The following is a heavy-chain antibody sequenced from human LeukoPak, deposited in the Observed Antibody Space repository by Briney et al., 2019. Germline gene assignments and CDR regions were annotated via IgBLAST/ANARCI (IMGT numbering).Heavy chain of an antibody. D-gene: IGHD3-10*01. CDR1: GFTFSNYG. Sequence: PGGSLRLSCVASGFTFSNYGMSWVRQTPGKGLEWVSGISGSGGSTYYADSVKGRFTISRDNSKNTLYLQMNSLRAEDTAVYYCAKDLGYGSGSYYNEVIDYWGQGTLVTVSS. J-gene: IGHJ4*02. V-gene: IGHV3-23*01. CDR2: ISGSGGST. CDR3: AKDLGYGSGSYYNEVIDY.